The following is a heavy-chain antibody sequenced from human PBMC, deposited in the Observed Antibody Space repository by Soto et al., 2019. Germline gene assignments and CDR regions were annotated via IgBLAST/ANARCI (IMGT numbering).Heavy chain of an antibody. Sequence: SVKVSCKASGGTFSSYAISWVRQAPGQGLEWMGGIIPIFGTANYAQKFQGRVTITADESTSTAYMELSSLRSEDTAVYYCARDANCISTSCYHYYGMDVWGQGTTVTVS. V-gene: IGHV1-69*13. CDR1: GGTFSSYA. D-gene: IGHD2-2*01. CDR3: ARDANCISTSCYHYYGMDV. J-gene: IGHJ6*02. CDR2: IIPIFGTA.